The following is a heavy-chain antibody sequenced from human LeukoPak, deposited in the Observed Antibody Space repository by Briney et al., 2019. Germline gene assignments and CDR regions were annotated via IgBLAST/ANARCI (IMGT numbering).Heavy chain of an antibody. CDR1: DGSISNYY. V-gene: IGHV4-59*01. D-gene: IGHD5-18*01. Sequence: SETLSLTCTVSDGSISNYYWSWIRLPPGKGLEWIGYIYYTGATNYSPSLKSRVTISLDTSENQFSLRLSSVTAADAAVYYCARAGYSYGTGYYFDYWGQGALVTVSS. J-gene: IGHJ4*02. CDR3: ARAGYSYGTGYYFDY. CDR2: IYYTGAT.